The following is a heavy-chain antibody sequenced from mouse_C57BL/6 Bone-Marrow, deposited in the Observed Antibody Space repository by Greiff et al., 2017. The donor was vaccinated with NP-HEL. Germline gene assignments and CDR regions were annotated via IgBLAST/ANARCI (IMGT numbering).Heavy chain of an antibody. CDR1: GYTFTSYW. Sequence: VQLQQPGAELVMPGASVKLSCKASGYTFTSYWMHWVKQRPGQGLEWIGEIDPTDSYTNYNQKFKGKSTLTVDKSSSTAYMQLSSLTSEDSAVYYCARSSLHYYGSSSYAIDYWGQGTSVTVSS. CDR2: IDPTDSYT. J-gene: IGHJ4*01. V-gene: IGHV1-69*01. CDR3: ARSSLHYYGSSSYAIDY. D-gene: IGHD1-1*01.